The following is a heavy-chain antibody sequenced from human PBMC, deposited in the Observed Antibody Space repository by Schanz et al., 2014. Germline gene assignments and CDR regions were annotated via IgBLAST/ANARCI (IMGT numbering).Heavy chain of an antibody. Sequence: QVQVEQSGPEVKKPGASVTVSCQASGYTFSFTSYNVHWVRQAPGQGLEWMGIINPTGGSTSYAQRFQGRVTVTRDTSTSTVYMELSSLRSEDTAVYYCARAAYGGYTSTPLRYWGQGTLVTVSS. J-gene: IGHJ4*02. CDR1: GYTFSFTSYN. CDR2: INPTGGST. V-gene: IGHV1-46*01. CDR3: ARAAYGGYTSTPLRY. D-gene: IGHD5-12*01.